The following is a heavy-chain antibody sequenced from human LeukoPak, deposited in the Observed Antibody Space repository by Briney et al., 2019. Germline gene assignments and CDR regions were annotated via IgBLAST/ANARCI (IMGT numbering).Heavy chain of an antibody. CDR1: GFTFSSYA. CDR2: ISGSGGST. Sequence: QSGGSLRLSCAASGFTFSSYAMSWVRQAPGKGLEWVSAISGSGGSTYYADSVKGRFTISRDNSKNTLYLQMNSLRAEDAAVYYCAKDSEGWGLRYDAFDIWGQGTMVTVSS. V-gene: IGHV3-23*01. CDR3: AKDSEGWGLRYDAFDI. D-gene: IGHD1-26*01. J-gene: IGHJ3*02.